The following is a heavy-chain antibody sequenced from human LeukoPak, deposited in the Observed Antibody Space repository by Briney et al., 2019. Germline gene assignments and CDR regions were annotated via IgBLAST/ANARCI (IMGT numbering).Heavy chain of an antibody. J-gene: IGHJ4*02. CDR2: INSDGSST. Sequence: GRSLRLSCAASGFTFRNYWMHWVRQAPGKGLVWVSRINSDGSSTTYADSVKGRFTMSRDNAKNTLYLQMNSLRAEDTAVYYCARGGFGIVVVSAIDYWGQGTLVTVSS. D-gene: IGHD2-21*01. V-gene: IGHV3-74*01. CDR1: GFTFRNYW. CDR3: ARGGFGIVVVSAIDY.